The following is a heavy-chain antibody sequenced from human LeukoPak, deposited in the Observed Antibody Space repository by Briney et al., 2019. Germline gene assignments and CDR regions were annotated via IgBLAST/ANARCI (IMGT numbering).Heavy chain of an antibody. D-gene: IGHD1-26*01. CDR1: GYTFTNHY. Sequence: ASVKVSCKASGYTFTNHYIHWVRHAPGQGLEWMGIINPSGGGTTYAQKFQGRVTMTRDTSTSTVYMDLSSLRSDDTAVYYCARERELRPPYFDYWGQGTLVTVSS. CDR2: INPSGGGT. V-gene: IGHV1-46*01. CDR3: ARERELRPPYFDY. J-gene: IGHJ4*02.